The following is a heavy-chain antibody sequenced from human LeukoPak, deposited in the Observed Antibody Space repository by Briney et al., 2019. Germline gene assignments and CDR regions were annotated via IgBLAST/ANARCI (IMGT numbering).Heavy chain of an antibody. V-gene: IGHV1-69*13. J-gene: IGHJ4*02. CDR1: GYTFTSYG. D-gene: IGHD6-19*01. Sequence: SVKVSCKASGYTFTSYGISWVRQAPGQGLEWMGGIIPIFGTANYAQKFQGRVTITADESTSTAYMELSSLRSEDTAVYYCARGRVTGYSSGWYPDWGQGTLVTVSS. CDR3: ARGRVTGYSSGWYPD. CDR2: IIPIFGTA.